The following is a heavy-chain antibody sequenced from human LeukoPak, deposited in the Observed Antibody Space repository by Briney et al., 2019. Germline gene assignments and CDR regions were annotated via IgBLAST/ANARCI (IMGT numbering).Heavy chain of an antibody. CDR2: IYYSGST. CDR1: GGSISSYY. D-gene: IGHD3-10*01. Sequence: SETLSLTCTVSGGSISSYYWSWIRQPPGKGLEWIGYIYYSGSTNYNPSLKSRVTISVDTSKNQFSLKLSSVTAADTAVYYCARDLLFGEFANWGQGTLVTVSS. J-gene: IGHJ4*02. V-gene: IGHV4-59*12. CDR3: ARDLLFGEFAN.